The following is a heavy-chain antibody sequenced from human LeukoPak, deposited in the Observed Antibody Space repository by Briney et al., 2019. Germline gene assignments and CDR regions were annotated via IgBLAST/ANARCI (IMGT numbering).Heavy chain of an antibody. CDR2: INHSGST. Sequence: PSETLSLTCAVYGGSFSGYYWSWIRQPPGKGLEWIGEINHSGSTNYNPSLKSRVTISVDTSKHQFSLKLSSVTAADTAVYYCARGYYYMDVWGNGTTVTVSS. V-gene: IGHV4-34*01. CDR3: ARGYYYMDV. CDR1: GGSFSGYY. J-gene: IGHJ6*03.